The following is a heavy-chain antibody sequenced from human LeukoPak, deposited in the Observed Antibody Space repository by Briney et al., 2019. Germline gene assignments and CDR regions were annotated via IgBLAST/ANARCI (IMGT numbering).Heavy chain of an antibody. J-gene: IGHJ3*01. Sequence: GGSLRLSCAASGFNFITAAMTWVRQAPGKGLEWVSLMGSSGGSTYYADSVKGRFTISRDNFNHTLSLQMNSLRGEDTAIYYCVKDIQLSTWGLGTMVTVSS. D-gene: IGHD5-24*01. V-gene: IGHV3-23*01. CDR2: MGSSGGST. CDR3: VKDIQLST. CDR1: GFNFITAA.